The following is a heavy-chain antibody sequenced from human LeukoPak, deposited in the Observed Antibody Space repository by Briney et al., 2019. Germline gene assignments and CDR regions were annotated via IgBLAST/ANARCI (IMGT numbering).Heavy chain of an antibody. CDR1: GGSFSGYS. D-gene: IGHD6-19*01. CDR2: INQSGST. Sequence: SETLSLTCAVYGGSFSGYSWNWIRQPPGKGLAWIGEINQSGSTKYNPSLKSRVTISIDTSKSQFSVKVNSVTAADTAVYYCARCDSGGWFFDSWGQGDLVTVSS. CDR3: ARCDSGGWFFDS. J-gene: IGHJ5*01. V-gene: IGHV4-34*01.